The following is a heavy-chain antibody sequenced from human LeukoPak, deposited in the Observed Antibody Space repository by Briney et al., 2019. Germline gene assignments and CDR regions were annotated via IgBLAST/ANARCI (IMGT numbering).Heavy chain of an antibody. V-gene: IGHV3-64*01. CDR2: ISSNGGST. CDR1: GFTFSSYA. D-gene: IGHD3-22*01. Sequence: PGGSLRLSXAASGFTFSSYAMHWVSQAPGKGLEYVSAISSNGGSTYYANSVKGRFTISRDNSKNTLYLQMGSLRAEDMAVYYCARSLFYSSEDYYYYMDVWGKGTTVTVSS. CDR3: ARSLFYSSEDYYYYMDV. J-gene: IGHJ6*03.